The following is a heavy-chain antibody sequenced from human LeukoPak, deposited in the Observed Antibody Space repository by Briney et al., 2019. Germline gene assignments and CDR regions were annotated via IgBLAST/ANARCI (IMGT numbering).Heavy chain of an antibody. D-gene: IGHD6-25*01. CDR3: AINPFLTATTLDY. Sequence: PVASVKVSCKASGGTFSSYAISWVRQAPGQGLEWMGGIIPIFGTANYAQKFQGRVTITADESTSTAYMELSSLRSEDTAVYYCAINPFLTATTLDYWGQGTLVTVSS. CDR1: GGTFSSYA. V-gene: IGHV1-69*13. J-gene: IGHJ4*02. CDR2: IIPIFGTA.